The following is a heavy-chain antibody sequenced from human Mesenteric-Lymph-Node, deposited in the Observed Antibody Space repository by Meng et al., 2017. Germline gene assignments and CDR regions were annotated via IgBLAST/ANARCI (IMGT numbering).Heavy chain of an antibody. J-gene: IGHJ4*02. CDR2: INTNTGNP. V-gene: IGHV7-4-1*02. CDR1: GYTFTSYG. Sequence: QVQLVQSGAEVKKPGASVKVSCKASGYTFTSYGISWVRQAPGQGLEWMGWINTNTGNPTYAQVFRGRFVFSLDTSVSTAYLQISGLKAEDTAVYYCARLGAYDSSDYWGQGTLVTVSS. CDR3: ARLGAYDSSDY. D-gene: IGHD3-16*01.